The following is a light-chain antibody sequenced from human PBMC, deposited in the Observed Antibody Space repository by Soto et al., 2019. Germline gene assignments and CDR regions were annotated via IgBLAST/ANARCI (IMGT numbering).Light chain of an antibody. CDR3: LQDYDYPLT. Sequence: IQVTQSPSSLSASIGDRVVITCRASQDIRSDLGWYQQKPGKPPKLLIYAASNLQSGVPSRFACSGSGTYFSLTITSLQPEDFATYYCLQDYDYPLTFGGGTKVEIK. J-gene: IGKJ4*01. V-gene: IGKV1-6*01. CDR1: QDIRSD. CDR2: AAS.